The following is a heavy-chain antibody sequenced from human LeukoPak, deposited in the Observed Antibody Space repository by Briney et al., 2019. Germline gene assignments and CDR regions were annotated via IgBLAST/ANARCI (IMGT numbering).Heavy chain of an antibody. CDR2: IYHSGST. D-gene: IGHD3-10*01. Sequence: SETLPLTCAVSGGSISSGGYSWSWIRQPPGKGLEWIGYIYHSGSTYYNPSLKSRVTISVDRSKNQFSLKLSSVTAADTAVYYCARMVRGLYWFDPWGQGTLVTVSS. CDR1: GGSISSGGYS. V-gene: IGHV4-30-2*01. J-gene: IGHJ5*02. CDR3: ARMVRGLYWFDP.